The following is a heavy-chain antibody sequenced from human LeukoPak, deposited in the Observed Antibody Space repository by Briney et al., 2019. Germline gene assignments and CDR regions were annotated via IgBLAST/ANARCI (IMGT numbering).Heavy chain of an antibody. CDR3: ARDTGGFLKWGTDPFDI. Sequence: PSETLSLTCAVSGGSISSSNWWSWVRQPPGKGLEWIGEIYHSGSTNYNPSLKSRVTISVDKSKNQFSLKLSSVTAADTAVYYCARDTGGFLKWGTDPFDIWGQGTMVTVSS. J-gene: IGHJ3*02. D-gene: IGHD3-3*01. CDR1: GGSISSSNW. CDR2: IYHSGST. V-gene: IGHV4-4*02.